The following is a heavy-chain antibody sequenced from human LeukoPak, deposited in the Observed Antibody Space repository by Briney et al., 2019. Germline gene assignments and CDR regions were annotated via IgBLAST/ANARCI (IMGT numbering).Heavy chain of an antibody. D-gene: IGHD3-10*01. CDR1: GFTFSSYA. J-gene: IGHJ6*02. CDR2: ISGSGGST. Sequence: GGSLTLSCAVSGFTFSSYAMSWVRQAPGKGLEWVSAISGSGGSTYYADSVKGRFTISRDNSKTTLYLQMNSLRAEDTAVYYCASPLTMVRGARYYYGMDVWGQGTTVTVSS. CDR3: ASPLTMVRGARYYYGMDV. V-gene: IGHV3-23*01.